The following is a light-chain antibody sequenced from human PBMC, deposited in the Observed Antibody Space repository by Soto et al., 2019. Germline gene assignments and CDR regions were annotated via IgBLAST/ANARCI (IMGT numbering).Light chain of an antibody. CDR3: QQYGRSPTT. V-gene: IGKV3-20*01. CDR1: QNFGSSY. CDR2: GAS. Sequence: EIDFTQSPYTVCLCPGERSTLSWRASQNFGSSYLAWYQQKRGQAPRFLIYGASSRATGIPDRFIVSGSGTDFTLTISRLEPEDFAVYYWQQYGRSPTTFGQGTKVDIK. J-gene: IGKJ1*01.